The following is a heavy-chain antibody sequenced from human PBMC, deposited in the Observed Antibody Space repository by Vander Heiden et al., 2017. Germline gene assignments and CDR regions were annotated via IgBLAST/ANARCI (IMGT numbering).Heavy chain of an antibody. CDR2: IGTAGDT. CDR3: ARDGIVAGAFDI. CDR1: GFTFSSYE. Sequence: EVQLVESGGGLVQPGGSLRLSCADSGFTFSSYEMHWVRQATGKGLEWVSSIGTAGDTYYPGSVKGRFTISRENAKNSLYLQMNSLRAGDTAVYYCARDGIVAGAFDIWGQGTMVTVSS. D-gene: IGHD1-26*01. J-gene: IGHJ3*02. V-gene: IGHV3-13*01.